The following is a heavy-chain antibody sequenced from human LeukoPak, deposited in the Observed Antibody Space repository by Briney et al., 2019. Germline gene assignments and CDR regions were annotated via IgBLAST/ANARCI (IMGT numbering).Heavy chain of an antibody. Sequence: GGSLRLSCAASGFTFSSYAMSWVRQAPGKGLEWVSAISGSGGSTYYADSVKGRFTISRDNSKNTLYLQMNSLRAEDTAVYCCAKDLSAGFGELSSDVWGKGTTVTVSS. CDR1: GFTFSSYA. CDR3: AKDLSAGFGELSSDV. V-gene: IGHV3-23*01. J-gene: IGHJ6*04. D-gene: IGHD3-10*01. CDR2: ISGSGGST.